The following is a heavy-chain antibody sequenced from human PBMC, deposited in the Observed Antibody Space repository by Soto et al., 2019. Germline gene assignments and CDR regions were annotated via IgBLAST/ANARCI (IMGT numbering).Heavy chain of an antibody. CDR1: GYTFTSYY. Sequence: GASVKVSCKASGYTFTSYYMHWVRQAPGQGLEWMGIINPSGGSTSYAQKFQGRVTMTRDTSTSTVYMELSSLRSEDTAVYYCARDTPPPYYDFWSGYDYYYYYMDVWGKGTTVTVSS. V-gene: IGHV1-46*03. D-gene: IGHD3-3*01. CDR2: INPSGGST. CDR3: ARDTPPPYYDFWSGYDYYYYYMDV. J-gene: IGHJ6*03.